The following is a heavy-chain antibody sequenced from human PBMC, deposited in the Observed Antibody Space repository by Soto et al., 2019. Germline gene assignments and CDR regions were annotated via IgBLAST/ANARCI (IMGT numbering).Heavy chain of an antibody. CDR1: GFTFSSYG. J-gene: IGHJ2*01. Sequence: QVQLVESGGGVVQPGRSLRLSCAASGFTFSSYGMHWIRQAPGKGLEWVAVIWYDGSNKYYVDSVKGRFTISRDNDKNTLYLQVNSLRAEDTAVYYCARERGGWYFDLWGRGTLVTVSS. CDR2: IWYDGSNK. CDR3: ARERGGWYFDL. D-gene: IGHD5-12*01. V-gene: IGHV3-33*01.